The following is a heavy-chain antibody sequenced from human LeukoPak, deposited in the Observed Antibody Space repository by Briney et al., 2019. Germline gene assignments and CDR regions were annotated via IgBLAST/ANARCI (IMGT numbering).Heavy chain of an antibody. CDR3: ARGRIAAALKGYYYFDY. D-gene: IGHD6-13*01. V-gene: IGHV3-21*01. CDR2: ISSSSSYI. CDR1: GFTFSSYS. J-gene: IGHJ4*02. Sequence: PGGSLRLSCAASGFTFSSYSMNWVRQAPGKGLEWVSSISSSSSYIYYADSVKGRFTISRDNAKNSLYLQMNSLRAEDTAVYYCARGRIAAALKGYYYFDYWGQGTPVTVSS.